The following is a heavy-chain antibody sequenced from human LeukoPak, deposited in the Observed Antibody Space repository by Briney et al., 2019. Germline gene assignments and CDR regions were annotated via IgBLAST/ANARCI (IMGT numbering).Heavy chain of an antibody. CDR1: GFTFSSYA. V-gene: IGHV3-23*01. Sequence: GGPLRLSCAASGFTFSSYAMSWVRQAPGKGLEWVSAISGSGGSTYYADSVKGRFTISRDNSKNTLYLQMNSLRAEDTAVFYCAKSNDWSGMYYFGYWGQGTLVTVSS. CDR2: ISGSGGST. J-gene: IGHJ4*02. D-gene: IGHD3-9*01. CDR3: AKSNDWSGMYYFGY.